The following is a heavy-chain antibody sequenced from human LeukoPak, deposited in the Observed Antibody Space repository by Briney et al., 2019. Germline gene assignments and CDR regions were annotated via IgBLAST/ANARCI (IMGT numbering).Heavy chain of an antibody. CDR3: ARGGYYGSGNDFRFDP. CDR1: GYSISSGYY. D-gene: IGHD3-10*01. CDR2: ISHSGNT. Sequence: SETLSLTCTVSGYSISSGYYWGWIRQPPGKGLEWIGSISHSGNTYYNPSLKSRVTISVDTSKNQFSLKLSSVTAADTAIYYCARGGYYGSGNDFRFDPWGQGTLVTVSS. V-gene: IGHV4-38-2*02. J-gene: IGHJ5*02.